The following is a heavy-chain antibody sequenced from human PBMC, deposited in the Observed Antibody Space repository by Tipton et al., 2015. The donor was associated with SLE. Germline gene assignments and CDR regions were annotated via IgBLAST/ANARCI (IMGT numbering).Heavy chain of an antibody. D-gene: IGHD1-1*01. CDR3: ARAPGLERSYSYYYYMDV. Sequence: TLSLTCAVYGGSFSGYYWSWIRQSPGKGLAWIGDINHSGSTNYNPSLKSRVKVSVDTSKNQFSLRLSSVTAADTAVYYCARAPGLERSYSYYYYMDVWGKGTTVTFSS. CDR2: INHSGST. J-gene: IGHJ6*03. V-gene: IGHV4-34*01. CDR1: GGSFSGYY.